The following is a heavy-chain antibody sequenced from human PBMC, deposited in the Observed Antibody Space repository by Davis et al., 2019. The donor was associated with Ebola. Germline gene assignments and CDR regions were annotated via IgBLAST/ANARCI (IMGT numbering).Heavy chain of an antibody. V-gene: IGHV4-59*12. CDR2: IYYSGST. Sequence: PSETLSLTCTVSGGSISSYYWSWIRQPPGKGLEWIGYIYYSGSTNYNPSLKSRVTISVDTSKNQFSLKLSSVTAADTAVYYCARDRGKYYDSSGYYPPWAFDIWGQGTMVTVSS. J-gene: IGHJ3*02. CDR3: ARDRGKYYDSSGYYPPWAFDI. D-gene: IGHD3-22*01. CDR1: GGSISSYY.